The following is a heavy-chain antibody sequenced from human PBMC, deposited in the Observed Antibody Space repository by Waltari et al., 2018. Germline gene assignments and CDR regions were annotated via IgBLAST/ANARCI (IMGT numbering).Heavy chain of an antibody. CDR1: GGTFSSYA. V-gene: IGHV1-69*08. CDR3: ARGGPPDPYYYGSGTKNTLDY. J-gene: IGHJ4*02. Sequence: QVQLVQSGAEVKKPGSSVKVSCKASGGTFSSYAISWVRQAPGQGLEWMGRIIPIFGTANYAQKFQGRVTITADKSTSTAYMELSSLRSEDTAVYYCARGGPPDPYYYGSGTKNTLDYWGQGTLVTVSS. D-gene: IGHD3-10*01. CDR2: IIPIFGTA.